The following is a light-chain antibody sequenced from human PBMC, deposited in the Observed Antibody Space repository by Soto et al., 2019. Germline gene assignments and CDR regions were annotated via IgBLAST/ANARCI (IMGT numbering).Light chain of an antibody. CDR3: QQTHAVHLT. J-gene: IGKJ5*01. V-gene: IGKV1-39*01. CDR1: QHIGNY. CDR2: AAS. Sequence: DVQMTQSPSSLSASVGDRVTIACRASQHIGNYLNWYQQKPGEAPKVLIFAASSLRSGVPSRFSGSGYGTDFTLTINNLHPEDSATSYCQQTHAVHLTFGQGTRLEIK.